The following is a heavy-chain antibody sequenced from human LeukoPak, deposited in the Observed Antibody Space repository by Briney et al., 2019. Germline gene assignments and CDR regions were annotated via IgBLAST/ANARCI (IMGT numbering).Heavy chain of an antibody. Sequence: GGSLRLSCAASGFTFSSYSMNWVRQAPGKGLEWVSSISSNGSNKYYVDSVKGRFTISRDNAKNSLYLQMNSLRAEDTAVYYCARDRRESGYYYEVSYYFDYWGLGTLVTVSS. CDR2: ISSNGSNK. D-gene: IGHD3-22*01. V-gene: IGHV3-21*01. CDR1: GFTFSSYS. CDR3: ARDRRESGYYYEVSYYFDY. J-gene: IGHJ4*02.